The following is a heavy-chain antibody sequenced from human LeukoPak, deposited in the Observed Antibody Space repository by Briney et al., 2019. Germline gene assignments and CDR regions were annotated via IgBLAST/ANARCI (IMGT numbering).Heavy chain of an antibody. J-gene: IGHJ4*02. CDR2: IYYSGST. CDR3: ARNWAGFDY. D-gene: IGHD7-27*01. V-gene: IGHV4-59*01. CDR1: GGSISSYY. Sequence: KPSETLSLTCTVSGGSISSYYWSWIRQPPGKGLEWIGYIYYSGSTNFNPSLKSRVTISVDTSKNQFSLKMTSVNAADTAVYYCARNWAGFDYWGQGNVVTVSS.